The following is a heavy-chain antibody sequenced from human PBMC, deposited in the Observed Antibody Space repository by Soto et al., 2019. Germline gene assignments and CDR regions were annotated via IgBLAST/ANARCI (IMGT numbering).Heavy chain of an antibody. CDR3: VKDMNPSWVCHLDS. J-gene: IGHJ5*01. CDR1: GFIFDDYA. D-gene: IGHD6-13*01. Sequence: EVQLVESGGGLVQPGRSLSLSCAASGFIFDDYAMHWVRQAPGKGLEWVSGISSNSGSIGYGDSVKGRFVISRDNAKNSLYLQMNTLRPEDTAFYYCVKDMNPSWVCHLDSWCQGALVTVTS. CDR2: ISSNSGSI. V-gene: IGHV3-9*01.